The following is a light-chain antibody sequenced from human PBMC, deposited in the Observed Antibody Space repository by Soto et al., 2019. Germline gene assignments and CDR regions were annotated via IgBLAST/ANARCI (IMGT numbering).Light chain of an antibody. J-gene: IGKJ4*01. CDR2: GAS. CDR3: QQYGSSPLT. CDR1: QSVSSN. Sequence: DIVLTQSPATLSLCPGERATLSCRASQSVSSNLAWYQQKPGQAPRLLIYGASSRATGIPDRFSGSGSGTDFTLTISRLEPEDFAVYYCQQYGSSPLTFGGGTKVDIK. V-gene: IGKV3-20*01.